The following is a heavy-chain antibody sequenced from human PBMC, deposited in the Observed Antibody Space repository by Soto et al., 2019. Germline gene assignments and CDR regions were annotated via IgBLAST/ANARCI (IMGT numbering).Heavy chain of an antibody. D-gene: IGHD2-15*01. CDR3: ARDYCSGGSCYSWWFDP. Sequence: EVQLVESGGGLVQPGGSLRLSCAASGFTFSSYAMHWVRQAPGKGLEYVSAISSNGGSTYYANSVKGRFTISRDNSKNSLYFQMGSVRAEDMAVYYCARDYCSGGSCYSWWFDPWGQGTLVTVSS. CDR1: GFTFSSYA. CDR2: ISSNGGST. J-gene: IGHJ5*02. V-gene: IGHV3-64*01.